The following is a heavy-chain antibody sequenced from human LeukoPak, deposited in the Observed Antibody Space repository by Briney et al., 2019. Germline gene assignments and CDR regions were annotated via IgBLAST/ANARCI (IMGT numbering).Heavy chain of an antibody. CDR2: ISYDGSNK. CDR3: AKDPGGSSGYPDAFDI. Sequence: GGSPRLSCAASGFTFSSYGMHWVRQAPGKGLEWVAVISYDGSNKYYADPVKGRFTISRDNSKNTLYLQMNSLRAEDTAVYYCAKDPGGSSGYPDAFDIWGQGTMVTVSS. J-gene: IGHJ3*02. CDR1: GFTFSSYG. D-gene: IGHD3-22*01. V-gene: IGHV3-30*18.